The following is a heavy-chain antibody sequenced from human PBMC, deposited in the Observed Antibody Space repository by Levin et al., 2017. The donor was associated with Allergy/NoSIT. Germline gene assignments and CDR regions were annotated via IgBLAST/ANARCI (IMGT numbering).Heavy chain of an antibody. CDR2: IKSKSDGGTT. Sequence: PGGSLRLSCAASGFTFTYAWMNWVRLAPGKGPEWVGRIKSKSDGGTTDYAAPVKGRFTISRDDSKNTLYLQMNSLESEDTGVYYCTTYSSGWYWGQGTLVTVFS. D-gene: IGHD6-19*01. CDR1: GFTFTYAW. CDR3: TTYSSGWY. J-gene: IGHJ4*02. V-gene: IGHV3-15*01.